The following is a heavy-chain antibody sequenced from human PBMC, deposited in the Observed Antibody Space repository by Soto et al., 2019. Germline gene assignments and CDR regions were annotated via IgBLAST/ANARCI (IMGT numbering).Heavy chain of an antibody. D-gene: IGHD3-9*01. CDR3: ASMTGRTFDY. CDR2: IKQDGSEK. J-gene: IGHJ4*02. V-gene: IGHV3-7*05. Sequence: DVQLVESGGGLVQPGGSLRLSCVASGITFSSYWMSWVRQAPGKGLEWVANIKQDGSEKYYVDSVKGRFTISRDNAKNSLYLQMHSLRAKDTAVYYCASMTGRTFDYWGQGTLVTVSS. CDR1: GITFSSYW.